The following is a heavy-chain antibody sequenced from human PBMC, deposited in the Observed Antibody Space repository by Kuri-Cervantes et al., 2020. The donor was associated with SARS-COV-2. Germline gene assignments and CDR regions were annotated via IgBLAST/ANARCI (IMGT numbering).Heavy chain of an antibody. CDR2: IYYSGST. Sequence: SETLSLTCTVSGGSISSSSYYWGWIRQPPGKGLEWIGSIYYSGSTYYNPSLKSRVTISVDTSKNQFSLKLSSVTAADTAVYYCASEDIVDSPYYYYMDVWGEGTTVTVSS. V-gene: IGHV4-39*01. D-gene: IGHD5-12*01. CDR1: GGSISSSSYY. CDR3: ASEDIVDSPYYYYMDV. J-gene: IGHJ6*03.